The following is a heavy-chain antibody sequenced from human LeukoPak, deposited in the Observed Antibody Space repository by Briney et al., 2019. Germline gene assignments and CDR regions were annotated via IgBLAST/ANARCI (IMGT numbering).Heavy chain of an antibody. CDR1: GFTFSSDA. CDR3: ARDPYSVYYGDYYYYYMDV. Sequence: GGSLRLSCAASGFTFSSDAMSWVRQAPGKGLEWVSSISGTGESTYYPDSVEGRFTASRDNSKNTLYLQMNSLRAEDTAVYYCARDPYSVYYGDYYYYYMDVWGKGTTVTISS. D-gene: IGHD5/OR15-5a*01. J-gene: IGHJ6*03. V-gene: IGHV3-23*01. CDR2: ISGTGEST.